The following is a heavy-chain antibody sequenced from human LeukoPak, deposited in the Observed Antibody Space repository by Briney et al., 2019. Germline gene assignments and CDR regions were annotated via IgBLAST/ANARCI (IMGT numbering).Heavy chain of an antibody. CDR3: ARDGGSSRHAEYFQH. Sequence: SVKVSCKASGGTFSSYAISWVRQAPGQGLEWMGGIIPIFGTANYAQKLQGRVTITADESTSTAYMELSSLRSEDTAVYYCARDGGSSRHAEYFQHWGQGTLVTVSS. CDR2: IIPIFGTA. J-gene: IGHJ1*01. V-gene: IGHV1-69*01. D-gene: IGHD2-2*01. CDR1: GGTFSSYA.